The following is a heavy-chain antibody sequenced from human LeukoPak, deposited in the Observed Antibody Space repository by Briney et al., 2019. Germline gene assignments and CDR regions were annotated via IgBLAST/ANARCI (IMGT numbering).Heavy chain of an antibody. D-gene: IGHD6-25*01. CDR1: GYTFTGYY. Sequence: ASVKVSCKASGYTFTGYYMHWVRQAPGQGLEWMGYMNPNSGNGGYAQKFQGKVTITTDTSISTAYMELSGLTSEDTAVYYCARELRRDDIWGQGTLVTVSS. CDR2: MNPNSGNG. J-gene: IGHJ3*02. CDR3: ARELRRDDI. V-gene: IGHV1-8*03.